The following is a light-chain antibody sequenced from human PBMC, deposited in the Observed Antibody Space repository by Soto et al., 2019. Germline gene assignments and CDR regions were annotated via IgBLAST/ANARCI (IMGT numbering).Light chain of an antibody. CDR2: VNRDGSH. J-gene: IGLJ2*01. CDR3: QTWGTGIVV. V-gene: IGLV4-69*02. CDR1: SGHSSYG. Sequence: QPVLTQSPSASASLGASVKLTCTLSSGHSSYGIAWHQQQPDKGPRYLMKVNRDGSHSKGDGIPDRFSGSSSGAERYLTISSLQSEDEADYYCQTWGTGIVVFGGGTKLTVL.